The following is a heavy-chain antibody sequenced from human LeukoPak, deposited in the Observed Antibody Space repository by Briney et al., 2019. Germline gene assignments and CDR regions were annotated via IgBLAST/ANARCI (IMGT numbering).Heavy chain of an antibody. Sequence: ASVKVSCKASGYTFTSHDINWVRQATGQGLEWMGWMNPNSGATGYAQKFRGRITMTRDTSLTTAYMELSSLRSEDTALYYCARGPAYSEYGVLGYSHYSMDVRGKGTTVTVS. CDR2: MNPNSGAT. D-gene: IGHD4-17*01. CDR1: GYTFTSHD. V-gene: IGHV1-8*01. J-gene: IGHJ6*03. CDR3: ARGPAYSEYGVLGYSHYSMDV.